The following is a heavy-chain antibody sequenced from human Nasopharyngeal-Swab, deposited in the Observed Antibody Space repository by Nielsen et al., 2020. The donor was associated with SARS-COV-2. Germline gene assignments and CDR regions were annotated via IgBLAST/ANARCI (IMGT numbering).Heavy chain of an antibody. CDR1: GFTFSNCG. Sequence: GGSLRLSCAASGFTFSNCGRHWVRQAPGKELEWVAVISYDGNIKSYADSVKGRFLISRDNSHNTLYLQMSRLRPEDRAGYYCAKAFGEDQLTEDAFDAWGQGTMVTVSS. CDR3: AKAFGEDQLTEDAFDA. D-gene: IGHD3-16*01. V-gene: IGHV3-30*18. J-gene: IGHJ3*01. CDR2: ISYDGNIK.